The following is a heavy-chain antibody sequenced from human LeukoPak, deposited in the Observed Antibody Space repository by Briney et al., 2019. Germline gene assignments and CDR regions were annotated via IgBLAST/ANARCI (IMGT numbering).Heavy chain of an antibody. CDR3: ARRFYYAMDV. CDR2: INPNSGDT. Sequence: ASVTVSCMASGYSFTGYFMQWVRPAPGQELAWMGWINPNSGDTNYAQKFQGRVTMTRDTSISTAYMELSRLRSDDAAVYYCARRFYYAMDVWGQGTTVTVSS. V-gene: IGHV1-2*02. J-gene: IGHJ6*02. D-gene: IGHD3-16*01. CDR1: GYSFTGYF.